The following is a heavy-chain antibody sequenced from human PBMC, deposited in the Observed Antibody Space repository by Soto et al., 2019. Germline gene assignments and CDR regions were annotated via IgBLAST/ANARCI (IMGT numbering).Heavy chain of an antibody. J-gene: IGHJ3*02. V-gene: IGHV1-18*04. CDR2: ISGDNVNT. D-gene: IGHD3-10*01. Sequence: ASMKVSCKASGYTFTSHGINWVRQAPGQGLEWMAWISGDNVNTNYAQKLQGRVTLTTDTSTNTAYMEMTDLRADDTAVYYCARGRKGSWFDALDIWGQGTMVTVSS. CDR1: GYTFTSHG. CDR3: ARGRKGSWFDALDI.